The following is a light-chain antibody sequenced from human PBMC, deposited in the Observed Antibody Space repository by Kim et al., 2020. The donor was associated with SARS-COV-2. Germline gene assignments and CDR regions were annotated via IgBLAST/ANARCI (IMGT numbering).Light chain of an antibody. J-gene: IGLJ1*01. CDR2: EDS. V-gene: IGLV2-23*01. Sequence: GQSMTISCTGTSSDFGSYDLVSWYQQHPGKAPKLIIYEDSKRPSGISNRFSGSKSGNTASLTISGLQAEDEADYHCCSYAGSSTYVFGTGTKVTVL. CDR1: SSDFGSYDL. CDR3: CSYAGSSTYV.